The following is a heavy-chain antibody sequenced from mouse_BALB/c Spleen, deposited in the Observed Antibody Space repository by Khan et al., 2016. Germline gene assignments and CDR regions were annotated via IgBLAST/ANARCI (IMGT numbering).Heavy chain of an antibody. V-gene: IGHV3-6*02. J-gene: IGHJ3*01. CDR1: GYSITSGYY. Sequence: EVQLQESGPGLVKPSQSLSLTCSVTGYSITSGYYWNWIRQFPGNKLEWMGCISYDGSNTYNPSLRNRISITRDTSKNQFFLKLNSVTTEDTASYYCTRDEITGTFAYWGQGTLVTVSA. D-gene: IGHD4-1*01. CDR2: ISYDGSN. CDR3: TRDEITGTFAY.